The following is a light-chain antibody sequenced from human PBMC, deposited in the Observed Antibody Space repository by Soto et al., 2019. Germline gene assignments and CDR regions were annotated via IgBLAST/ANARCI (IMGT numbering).Light chain of an antibody. J-gene: IGKJ1*01. V-gene: IGKV3-20*01. CDR2: GAS. CDR1: QSVSSSY. CDR3: QYYVRSLWT. Sequence: ESVLTQSPGTLSLSPGERATLSCRASQSVSSSYLAWYQQIPGQAPRLLIYGASSSATGIPDRFSGSGSGTVFTLTISRLEPEDFAVYYCQYYVRSLWTFGQGTKVEIK.